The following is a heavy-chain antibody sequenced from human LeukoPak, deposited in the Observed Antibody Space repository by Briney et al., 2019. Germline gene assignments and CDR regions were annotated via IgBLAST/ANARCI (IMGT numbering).Heavy chain of an antibody. CDR3: ARDFWSGRNWFDP. V-gene: IGHV4-34*01. J-gene: IGHJ5*02. Sequence: SGTLSLTCAVYGGSFSGYYWSWIRQPPGKGLEWIGEINHSGSTNYNPSLKSRVTISVDTSKNQFSLTLNSVTAADTAVYYCARDFWSGRNWFDPWGQGTLVTVSS. CDR2: INHSGST. D-gene: IGHD3-3*01. CDR1: GGSFSGYY.